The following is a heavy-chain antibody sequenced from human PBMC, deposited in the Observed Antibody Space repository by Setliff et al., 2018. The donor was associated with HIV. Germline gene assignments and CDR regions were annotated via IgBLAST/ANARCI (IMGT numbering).Heavy chain of an antibody. V-gene: IGHV3-30*03. J-gene: IGHJ4*01. CDR1: GFTFSTYW. CDR3: AREVAADGTYFDY. Sequence: PGGSLRLSCAASGFTFSTYWMSWVRQAPGKGLEWVAGISYDGRNKYYTDSVKGRFTISRDNSKNTLYLQMNSLRAEDSAVYYCAREVAADGTYFDYWGQGALVTVSS. D-gene: IGHD6-13*01. CDR2: ISYDGRNK.